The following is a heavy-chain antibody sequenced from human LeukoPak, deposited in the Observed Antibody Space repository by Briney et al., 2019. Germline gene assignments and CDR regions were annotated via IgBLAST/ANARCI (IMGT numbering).Heavy chain of an antibody. D-gene: IGHD3-10*01. CDR1: GGSFSGYY. V-gene: IGHV4-34*01. J-gene: IGHJ5*02. CDR2: INHSGST. Sequence: PSETLSLTCAVHGGSFSGYYWSWIRQPPGKGLEWIGEINHSGSTNYNPSLKSRVTISVDTSKNQFSLKLSSVTAADTAVYYCATVLHGSGSYSTWFDPWGQGTLVTVSS. CDR3: ATVLHGSGSYSTWFDP.